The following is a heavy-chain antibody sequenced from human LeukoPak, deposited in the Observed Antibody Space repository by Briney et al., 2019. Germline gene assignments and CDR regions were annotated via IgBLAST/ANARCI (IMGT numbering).Heavy chain of an antibody. CDR1: GFTFNNYA. J-gene: IGHJ4*02. D-gene: IGHD1-14*01. CDR2: VSGDGQRT. CDR3: AKEQDNLLLLSHFDS. V-gene: IGHV3-23*01. Sequence: GGSLRLSCAASGFTFNNYAMTWVRQAPGKGLQWVSAVSGDGQRTFYTDSVKGRLIIFRDNSMNTLSLQMNNLKVEDTAIYYCAKEQDNLLLLSHFDSWGQGILVTVSA.